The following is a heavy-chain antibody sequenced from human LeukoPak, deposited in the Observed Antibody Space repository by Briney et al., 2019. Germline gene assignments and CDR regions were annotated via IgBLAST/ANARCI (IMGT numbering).Heavy chain of an antibody. J-gene: IGHJ4*02. V-gene: IGHV4-4*07. D-gene: IGHD5-12*01. Sequence: PSETLSLTCTVSGGSISGYFWTWIRQPAGKGREWIGRIYSSGSNNYNPSLKSRVTMSLDTPKNHFSLNLTSVTAADTAVYYCAREPTSGREPTSGRPLDYWGQGTLVTVSS. CDR1: GGSISGYF. CDR2: IYSSGSN. CDR3: AREPTSGREPTSGRPLDY.